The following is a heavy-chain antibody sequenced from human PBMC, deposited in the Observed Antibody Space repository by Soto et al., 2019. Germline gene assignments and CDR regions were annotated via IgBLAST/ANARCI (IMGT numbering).Heavy chain of an antibody. V-gene: IGHV4-59*01. D-gene: IGHD3-10*01. CDR2: IYYSGST. CDR1: GGSISSYY. Sequence: SETLSLTCTVSGGSISSYYWSWIRQPPGKGLEWIGYIYYSGSTNYNPSLKSRVTISVDTSKNQFSLKLSSVTAADTAVYYCARAVTDYYYYGMDVWGQGSTVTVSS. CDR3: ARAVTDYYYYGMDV. J-gene: IGHJ6*02.